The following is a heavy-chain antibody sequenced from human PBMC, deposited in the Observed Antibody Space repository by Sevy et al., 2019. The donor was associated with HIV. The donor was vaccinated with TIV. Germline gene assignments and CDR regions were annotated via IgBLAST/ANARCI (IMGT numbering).Heavy chain of an antibody. CDR2: IIPIFGTA. CDR1: GGTFSSYA. D-gene: IGHD3-10*01. Sequence: ASVKVSCKASGGTFSSYAISWVRQAPGQGLEWMGGIIPIFGTANYAQKFQGRVTITADESTSTAYMELSSLRSEDTAVYCCARARGYYGSGSYYYWGQGTLVTVSS. J-gene: IGHJ4*02. CDR3: ARARGYYGSGSYYY. V-gene: IGHV1-69*13.